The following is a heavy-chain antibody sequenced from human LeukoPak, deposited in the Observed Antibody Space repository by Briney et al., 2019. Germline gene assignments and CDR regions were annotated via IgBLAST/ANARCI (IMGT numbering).Heavy chain of an antibody. V-gene: IGHV4-4*07. CDR2: IYNSGRT. J-gene: IGHJ4*02. Sequence: PSETLSLTCTVSGXSISSYYWSWIRQPAGKGREWIGRIYNSGRTNYNPSLKSRVTMSVDTSKNQFSLKLSSVTAADTAVYYCARELDSYQYYFDYWGQGTLVTVSS. CDR1: GXSISSYY. D-gene: IGHD5-18*01. CDR3: ARELDSYQYYFDY.